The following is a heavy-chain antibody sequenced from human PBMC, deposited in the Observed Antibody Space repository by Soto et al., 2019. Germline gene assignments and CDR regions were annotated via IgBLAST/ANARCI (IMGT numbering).Heavy chain of an antibody. Sequence: GASVKVSCKASGYTFTGYYMHWVRQAPGQGLEWMGWINPNSGGTNYAQKFQGRVTMTRDTSISTAYMELSRLRSDDTAVYYCARDQDYGDYSTYWYFDLWGRGTLGTVSS. J-gene: IGHJ2*01. V-gene: IGHV1-2*02. CDR1: GYTFTGYY. CDR3: ARDQDYGDYSTYWYFDL. CDR2: INPNSGGT. D-gene: IGHD4-17*01.